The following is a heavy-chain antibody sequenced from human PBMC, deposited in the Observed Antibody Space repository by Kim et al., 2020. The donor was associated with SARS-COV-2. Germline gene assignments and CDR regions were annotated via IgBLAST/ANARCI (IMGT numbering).Heavy chain of an antibody. CDR1: GFTFSSYW. D-gene: IGHD6-13*01. CDR3: ARGRVHSSWYYFDY. V-gene: IGHV3-7*01. Sequence: GGSLRLSCAASGFTFSSYWMSWVRQAPGKGLEWVANIKQDGSEKYYVDSVKGRFTISRDNAKNSLYLQMNSLRAEDTAVYYCARGRVHSSWYYFDYWGQGTLVTVSS. CDR2: IKQDGSEK. J-gene: IGHJ4*02.